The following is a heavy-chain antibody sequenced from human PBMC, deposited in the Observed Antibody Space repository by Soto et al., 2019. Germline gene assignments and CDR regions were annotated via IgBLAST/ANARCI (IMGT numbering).Heavy chain of an antibody. CDR3: PXXXYYGAKXDF. J-gene: IGHJ4*02. V-gene: IGHV4-59*01. D-gene: IGHD1-26*01. CDR2: MHYSGST. CDR1: GGSFSSYY. Sequence: SETLSLTCAVYGGSFSSYYWSWIRQPPGKGLEWIGYMHYSGSTNYNPSLKSRVTISVDTPKNQFSLKLRSVPAADTADNYCPXXXYYGAKXDFXGQGTRVTVSS.